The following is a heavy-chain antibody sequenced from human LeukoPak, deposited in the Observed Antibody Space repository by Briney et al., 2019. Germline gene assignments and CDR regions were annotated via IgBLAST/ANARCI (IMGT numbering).Heavy chain of an antibody. Sequence: PSETLSLTCAVYGGSFSGYYWSWIRQPPGKGLEWIGEINHSGSTNYNPSLKSRVTISVDTSKNQFSLKLSSVTAADTAVYYCATARQVLSGAFDIWGQGTMVTVSS. CDR3: ATARQVLSGAFDI. CDR1: GGSFSGYY. J-gene: IGHJ3*02. CDR2: INHSGST. V-gene: IGHV4-34*01.